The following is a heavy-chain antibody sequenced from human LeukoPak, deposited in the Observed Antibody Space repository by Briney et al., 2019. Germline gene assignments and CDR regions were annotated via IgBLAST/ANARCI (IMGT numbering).Heavy chain of an antibody. D-gene: IGHD2-15*01. V-gene: IGHV1-2*02. CDR1: GYSFNGFY. CDR2: INPSSGAT. CDR3: ARGLGCCSGGSCWESYYGMDV. Sequence: ASVKVSCKASGYSFNGFYLQWVRQAPGQGLDWMGWINPSSGATKCAQKFQGRVTMTRDTSISTAYMEVTWLRSDDSAVYYCARGLGCCSGGSCWESYYGMDVWGQGTTVTVSS. J-gene: IGHJ6*02.